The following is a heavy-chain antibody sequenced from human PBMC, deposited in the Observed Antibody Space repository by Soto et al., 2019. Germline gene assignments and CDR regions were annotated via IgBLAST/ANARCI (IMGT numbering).Heavy chain of an antibody. CDR3: AHRVLRTVFGLVTTTAIYFDF. CDR1: GFSLTTSGVG. D-gene: IGHD3-3*01. J-gene: IGHJ4*02. CDR2: IYWDDDK. Sequence: QITLNESGPTQVKPRQTLTLTCTFSGFSLTTSGVGVGWIRQSPGKAPEWLALIYWDDDKRYSPSLKGRLTSTKDTSKNQVVLTMADLDPADTATYYCAHRVLRTVFGLVTTTAIYFDFWGQGTPVAVSS. V-gene: IGHV2-5*02.